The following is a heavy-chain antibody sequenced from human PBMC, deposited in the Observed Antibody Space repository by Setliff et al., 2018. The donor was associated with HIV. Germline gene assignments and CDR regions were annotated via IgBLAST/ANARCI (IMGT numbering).Heavy chain of an antibody. CDR3: ARPRSGGSGSYSWFDP. J-gene: IGHJ5*02. CDR2: VNAANGYT. V-gene: IGHV1-3*01. Sequence: ASVKVSCKASGYTFTNYAMHWVRQAPGQRLEWMGWVNAANGYTKYSQKFQGRVTITRDTSANTAYKELSSLRSEDTAVYYCARPRSGGSGSYSWFDPWGQGTLVTVS. D-gene: IGHD3-10*01. CDR1: GYTFTNYA.